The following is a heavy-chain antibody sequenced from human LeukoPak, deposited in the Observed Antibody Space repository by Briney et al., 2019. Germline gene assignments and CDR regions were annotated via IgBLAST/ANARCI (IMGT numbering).Heavy chain of an antibody. CDR3: ARVPASGYSYGPSDY. Sequence: SVKVSCKASGGTFSSYAISWVRQAPGQGLEWMGGIIPIFGTANYAQKFQGRVTITADESTSTAYMELSSLRSEDTAVYYCARVPASGYSYGPSDYWGQGTLVTVSS. J-gene: IGHJ4*02. CDR2: IIPIFGTA. V-gene: IGHV1-69*13. CDR1: GGTFSSYA. D-gene: IGHD5-18*01.